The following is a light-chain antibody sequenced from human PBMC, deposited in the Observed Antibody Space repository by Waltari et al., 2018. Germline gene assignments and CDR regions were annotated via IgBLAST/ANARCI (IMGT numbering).Light chain of an antibody. CDR1: TIGSKG. CDR2: YDS. J-gene: IGLJ2*01. V-gene: IGLV3-21*04. CDR3: LVWHSTIDHQGV. Sequence: SYVVTQSPSVSVAPGETARLPCGGDTIGSKGVHWYQQRPGQAPVLVISYDSDRPSGIPERFSGSNSGNTATLTISWVEAEDEADYYCLVWHSTIDHQGVFGGGTKLTVL.